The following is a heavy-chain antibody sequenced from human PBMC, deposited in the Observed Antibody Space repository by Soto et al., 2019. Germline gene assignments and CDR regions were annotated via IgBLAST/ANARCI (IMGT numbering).Heavy chain of an antibody. CDR3: ARHQPSYCSSTNCYVYYYYGMDV. D-gene: IGHD2-2*01. Sequence: GESLKISGKGSGYSFTSYWIGCVRQMPGKGLEWMGIIYPGDSDTRYSPSFQGQVTISADKSISTAYLQWSSLKASDTAIYYCARHQPSYCSSTNCYVYYYYGMDVWGQGTTVTVSS. V-gene: IGHV5-51*01. J-gene: IGHJ6*02. CDR2: IYPGDSDT. CDR1: GYSFTSYW.